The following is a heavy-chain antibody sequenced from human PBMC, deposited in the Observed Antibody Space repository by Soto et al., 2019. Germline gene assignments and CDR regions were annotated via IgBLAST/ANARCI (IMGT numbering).Heavy chain of an antibody. CDR2: VSSSSSRT. Sequence: DVQLVESGGGFVRPGGSLRLSCAGSGFTFSRHSMYWVRQAPGKGLEWISSVSSSSSRTFYADSVKGRFTISSDNAKNSLHLQMNSLRAEDTALYYCARDEVPLFGVFCSFDLWGNGTLVTVSS. J-gene: IGHJ4*01. CDR1: GFTFSRHS. CDR3: ARDEVPLFGVFCSFDL. V-gene: IGHV3-48*01. D-gene: IGHD3-3*01.